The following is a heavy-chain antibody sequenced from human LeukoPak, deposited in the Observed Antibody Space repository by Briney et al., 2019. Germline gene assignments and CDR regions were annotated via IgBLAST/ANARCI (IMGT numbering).Heavy chain of an antibody. CDR1: GFTFSSYE. V-gene: IGHV3-33*08. Sequence: GGSLRLSCAASGFTFSSYEMNWVRQAPGKGLEWVAVIWYDGSNKYHADSVKGRFTISRDNSKNTLYLQMNSLRAEDTAVYYCARDHDYGGNSPFDYWGQGTLVTVSS. CDR3: ARDHDYGGNSPFDY. J-gene: IGHJ4*02. D-gene: IGHD4-23*01. CDR2: IWYDGSNK.